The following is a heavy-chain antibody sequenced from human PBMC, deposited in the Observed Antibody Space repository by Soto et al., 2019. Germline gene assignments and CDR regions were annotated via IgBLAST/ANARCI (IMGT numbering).Heavy chain of an antibody. CDR2: IIPIFGTA. V-gene: IGHV1-69*13. D-gene: IGHD1-1*01. CDR3: ANPIPKTGTTFGF. CDR1: GGTFTSYA. J-gene: IGHJ4*02. Sequence: SVKVSCKASGGTFTSYAISWVRQAPGQGLEWMGGIIPIFGTANYAQKFQGRVTITADESTSTAYMELSSLRSEDSAVYYCANPIPKTGTTFGFWGQGTLVTVSS.